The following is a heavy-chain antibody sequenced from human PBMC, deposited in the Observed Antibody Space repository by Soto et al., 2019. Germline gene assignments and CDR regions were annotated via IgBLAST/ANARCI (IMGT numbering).Heavy chain of an antibody. D-gene: IGHD3-3*01. CDR3: ARDRGSYYDFWSGYDWFDP. CDR2: ISAYNGNT. V-gene: IGHV1-18*01. CDR1: GYTFTSYG. Sequence: ASVKVSCKASGYTFTSYGISWVRQAPGQGLEWMGWISAYNGNTNYAQKLQGRVTMTTDTSTSTAYMELRSLRSDDTAVHYCARDRGSYYDFWSGYDWFDPWGQGTLVTVSS. J-gene: IGHJ5*02.